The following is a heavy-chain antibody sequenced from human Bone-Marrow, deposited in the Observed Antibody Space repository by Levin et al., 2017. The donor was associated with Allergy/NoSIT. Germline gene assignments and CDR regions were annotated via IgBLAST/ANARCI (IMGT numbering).Heavy chain of an antibody. CDR3: ARVALPRYCTSTSCSDSGYYFDY. J-gene: IGHJ4*02. D-gene: IGHD2-2*01. V-gene: IGHV3-13*04. Sequence: SCAASGFTFSSYDMHWVRQATGRGLVWVSAIGTAADSYYSGSVKGRFTVSRDNAKNSFYLQMNSLRAGDTAVYYCARVALPRYCTSTSCSDSGYYFDYWGQGTLVTVSS. CDR2: IGTAADS. CDR1: GFTFSSYD.